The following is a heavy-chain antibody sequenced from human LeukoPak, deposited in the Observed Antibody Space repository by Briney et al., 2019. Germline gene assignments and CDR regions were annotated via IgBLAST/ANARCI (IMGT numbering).Heavy chain of an antibody. CDR2: IKQDGSEK. CDR1: GFTFSSYG. V-gene: IGHV3-7*01. J-gene: IGHJ4*02. CDR3: ARDRLYGPPDY. D-gene: IGHD4-17*01. Sequence: GGSLRLSCAASGFTFSSYGMHWVRQAPGKGLEWVANIKQDGSEKYYVDSVKGRFTISRDNAKNSLYLQMNSLRAEDTAVYYCARDRLYGPPDYWGQGTLVTVSS.